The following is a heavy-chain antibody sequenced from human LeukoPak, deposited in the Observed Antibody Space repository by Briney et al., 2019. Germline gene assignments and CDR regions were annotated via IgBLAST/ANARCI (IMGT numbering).Heavy chain of an antibody. V-gene: IGHV4-28*06. CDR1: GYSISSSNW. CDR2: IYYSGST. D-gene: IGHD1-26*01. Sequence: SDTLSLTCAVSGYSISSSNWWGWIRQPPGKGLEWIGYIYYSGSTNYNPSLKSRVIMSVDTSKNQFSLKLSSVTALDTAVYYCANSGRKGSFDYWGQGTLVTVSP. J-gene: IGHJ4*02. CDR3: ANSGRKGSFDY.